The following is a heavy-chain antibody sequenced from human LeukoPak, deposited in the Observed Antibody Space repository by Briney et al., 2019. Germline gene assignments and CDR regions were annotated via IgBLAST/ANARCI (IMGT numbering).Heavy chain of an antibody. J-gene: IGHJ4*02. CDR1: GDSISSDDYY. CDR2: FSASGNS. D-gene: IGHD5-18*01. V-gene: IGHV4-61*02. Sequence: PSETLSLTCTVSGDSISSDDYYWSWIRQPAGKGLEWIGRFSASGNSNYNPSLKSRLTISVDTSKNQLSLKLSSVTAADTAVYYCARHSGYSYGFIFKKHYFDYWGQGTLVTVSS. CDR3: ARHSGYSYGFIFKKHYFDY.